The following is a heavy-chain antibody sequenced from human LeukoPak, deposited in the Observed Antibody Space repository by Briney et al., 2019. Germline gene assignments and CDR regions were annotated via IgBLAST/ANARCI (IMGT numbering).Heavy chain of an antibody. D-gene: IGHD6-13*01. V-gene: IGHV1-2*02. Sequence: ASVKVSCKASGYTFTGYYMHWVRQAPGQGLEWTGWINPNSGGTNYAQKFQGRVTMTRDTSISTAYMELSRLRSDDTAVYYCARDYSGGIAAAGTFPFGYWGQGTLVTVSS. J-gene: IGHJ4*02. CDR2: INPNSGGT. CDR1: GYTFTGYY. CDR3: ARDYSGGIAAAGTFPFGY.